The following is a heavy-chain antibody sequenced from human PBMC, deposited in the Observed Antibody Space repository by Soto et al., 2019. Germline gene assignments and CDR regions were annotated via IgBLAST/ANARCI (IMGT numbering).Heavy chain of an antibody. D-gene: IGHD3-16*01. J-gene: IGHJ2*01. V-gene: IGHV3-21*02. Sequence: EVQLVESGGGLVKPGGSQRLSCAASGFTFSSYSMSWVSQAPGKGLEWVSSISSTSSYISYADSVKGRFTISIDNAKNSLDLHMNSLRDEDTAVYYCARDRLGAVTLYFDLWGRGSLVTVSS. CDR1: GFTFSSYS. CDR3: ARDRLGAVTLYFDL. CDR2: ISSTSSYI.